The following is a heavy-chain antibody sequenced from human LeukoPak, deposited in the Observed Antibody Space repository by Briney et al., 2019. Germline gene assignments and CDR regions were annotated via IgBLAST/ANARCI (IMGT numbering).Heavy chain of an antibody. Sequence: ASVKVSCKASGYTFTAYYMHWVRQAPGQGLEWMGWINPDSGGTNYAQKFQDRVTMTRDTSISTAYMELSRLRSDDTAVYYCARALYSYVSGSNFDYWGQGTLVTVSS. J-gene: IGHJ4*02. D-gene: IGHD5-18*01. CDR3: ARALYSYVSGSNFDY. CDR2: INPDSGGT. CDR1: GYTFTAYY. V-gene: IGHV1-2*02.